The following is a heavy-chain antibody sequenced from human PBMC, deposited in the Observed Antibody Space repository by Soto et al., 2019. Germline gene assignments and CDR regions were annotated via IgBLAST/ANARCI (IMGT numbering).Heavy chain of an antibody. CDR2: IFSNDEK. CDR1: GFSLSNARMG. V-gene: IGHV2-26*01. J-gene: IGHJ5*02. D-gene: IGHD3-10*01. Sequence: VFSKESGPVLVKPTETLTLTCTVSGFSLSNARMGVSWIRQPPGKALEWLAHIFSNDEKSDSTSLKSRLTISKDTSKSQVVLTMTNMDPVDTATYYCARKIRGVNTGWFDPWGQGTLVTVSS. CDR3: ARKIRGVNTGWFDP.